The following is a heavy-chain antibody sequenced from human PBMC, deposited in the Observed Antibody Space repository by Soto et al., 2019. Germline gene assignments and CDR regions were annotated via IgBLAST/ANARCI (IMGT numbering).Heavy chain of an antibody. V-gene: IGHV2-26*01. D-gene: IGHD6-19*01. CDR3: ARRHLAVAVSPWFDP. CDR2: IDSSGEK. Sequence: QVTLKESGPVLVKPTETLTLRCTASGLSITDSEMGVSWIRQPPGQPLGWLAHIDSSGEKSYRTFLKTRLAISKDTSKSQIVLTMTNMDPADTATYYCARRHLAVAVSPWFDPWGQGIPVTVSS. CDR1: GLSITDSEMG. J-gene: IGHJ5*02.